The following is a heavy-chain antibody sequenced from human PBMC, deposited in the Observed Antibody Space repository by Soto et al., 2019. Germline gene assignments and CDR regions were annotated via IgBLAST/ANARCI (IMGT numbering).Heavy chain of an antibody. D-gene: IGHD2-15*01. Sequence: LRLSCAASGFTFSSYAMIWVRQAPLKGLEWVSAIGGSGTSTYFADSVKGRFTISRDNSKNTLYLQMHSLRAEDTAVYYCAKTPHVVVEASTWYYFDYWGQGTLVTVSS. J-gene: IGHJ4*02. CDR2: IGGSGTST. CDR3: AKTPHVVVEASTWYYFDY. V-gene: IGHV3-23*01. CDR1: GFTFSSYA.